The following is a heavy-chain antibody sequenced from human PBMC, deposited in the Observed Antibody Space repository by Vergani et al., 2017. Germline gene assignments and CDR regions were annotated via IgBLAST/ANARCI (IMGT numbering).Heavy chain of an antibody. CDR2: INPSGGHT. D-gene: IGHD3-9*01. CDR3: ARGDYGILTDYRY. J-gene: IGHJ4*02. V-gene: IGHV1-46*03. CDR1: GYTFSNYY. Sequence: QVQVVQSGAEVKKSGASVKVSCKTSGYTFSNYYMHWVRQAPGQGLEWMGIINPSGGHTNYAQKVQGRVTMTRDTSTSTVYMELSSLRSEDTAIYYCARGDYGILTDYRYWGQGTLVTVSA.